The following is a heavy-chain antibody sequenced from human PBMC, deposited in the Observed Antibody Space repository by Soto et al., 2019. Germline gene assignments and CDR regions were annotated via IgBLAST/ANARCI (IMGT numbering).Heavy chain of an antibody. CDR1: GYTVTDYY. V-gene: IGHV1-2*02. J-gene: IGHJ4*02. CDR2: IDPKNGGT. D-gene: IGHD1-7*01. Sequence: QVQLVQSGTEVKKPGASVKVSCKASGYTVTDYYIHWVRQDPGQGLEWMGWIDPKNGGTIYAQKFQDGVTMTRGTSISTAYMDLSRLTSDDTARYYCARDDYGNYRYWGQGSLVTVSS. CDR3: ARDDYGNYRY.